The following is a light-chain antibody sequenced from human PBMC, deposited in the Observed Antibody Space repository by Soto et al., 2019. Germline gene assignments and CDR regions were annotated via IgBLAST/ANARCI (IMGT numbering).Light chain of an antibody. J-gene: IGKJ4*01. CDR2: GAS. CDR3: QQYKDWPPLT. CDR1: QSLSTN. V-gene: IGKV3-15*01. Sequence: IVMTQSPDTLSVSPGERATLSCRASQSLSTNLAWYQQKPGQAPRLLIYGASTRATGIPARFSGSGSGTEFTLTISSLQSEDFAVYYCQQYKDWPPLTFGGGTKVEI.